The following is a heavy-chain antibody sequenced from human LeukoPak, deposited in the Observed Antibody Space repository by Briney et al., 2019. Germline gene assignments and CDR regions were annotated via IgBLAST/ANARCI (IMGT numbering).Heavy chain of an antibody. CDR1: GYTFTSYD. CDR2: MNPNSGNT. J-gene: IGHJ6*02. CDR3: ARVLSGYDILTGYYYYYGMDV. D-gene: IGHD3-9*01. Sequence: ASVKVSCKASGYTFTSYDINWVRQAPGQGLEWMGWMNPNSGNTGYAQKFQGRVTMTRNTSISTAYMELSSLRSEDTAVYYCARVLSGYDILTGYYYYYGMDVWGQGTTVTVSS. V-gene: IGHV1-8*01.